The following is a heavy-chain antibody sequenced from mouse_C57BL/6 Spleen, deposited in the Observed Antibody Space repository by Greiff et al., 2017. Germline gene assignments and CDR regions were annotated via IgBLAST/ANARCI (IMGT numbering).Heavy chain of an antibody. CDR2: IRNKANGYTT. J-gene: IGHJ3*01. CDR3: ARTSSPGAWFAY. V-gene: IGHV7-3*01. D-gene: IGHD1-1*01. Sequence: EVKVVESGGGLVQPGGSLSLSCAASGFTFTDYYMSWVRQPPGKALEWLGFIRNKANGYTTEYSASVKGRFTISRDNSQSILYLQMNALRAEDSATYYCARTSSPGAWFAYWGQGTLVTVSA. CDR1: GFTFTDYY.